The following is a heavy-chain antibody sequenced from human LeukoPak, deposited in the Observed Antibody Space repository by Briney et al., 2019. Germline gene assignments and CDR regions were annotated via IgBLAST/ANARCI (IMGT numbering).Heavy chain of an antibody. CDR2: INRDGSDK. V-gene: IGHV3-7*01. J-gene: IGHJ4*02. D-gene: IGHD3-3*01. CDR3: ASGAGRFLEWLLLY. CDR1: GFTLSSYW. Sequence: PGGSLRLSCAASGFTLSSYWMTWVRQAPGKGPEWVANINRDGSDKHYMDSVKGRFTISRDNAESSLYLQMNSLRAEDTAVYYCASGAGRFLEWLLLYWGQGTLVTVSS.